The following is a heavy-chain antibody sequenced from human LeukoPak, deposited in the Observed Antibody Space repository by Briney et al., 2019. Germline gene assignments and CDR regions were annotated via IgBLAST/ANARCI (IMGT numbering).Heavy chain of an antibody. CDR1: GGSFSGYY. Sequence: SETLSLTCAVYGGSFSGYYWIWIRQPPGKGLEWIGEINHSGSTNYNPSLKSRVTISVDTSKNQFSLKLGSVTAADTAVYYCARHSRAQKTKFDYWGQGTLVSVSS. D-gene: IGHD1-7*01. CDR2: INHSGST. J-gene: IGHJ4*02. V-gene: IGHV4-34*01. CDR3: ARHSRAQKTKFDY.